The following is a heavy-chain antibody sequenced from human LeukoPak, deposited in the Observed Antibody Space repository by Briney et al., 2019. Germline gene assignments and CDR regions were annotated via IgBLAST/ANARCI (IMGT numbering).Heavy chain of an antibody. V-gene: IGHV4-59*08. D-gene: IGHD6-13*01. CDR3: ARFGQLVRDY. Sequence: PSETLSLTCTVSGGSISSYYWSWIRQPPGKGLEWIGYIYYSGSTNYNPSLKSRVTISVDTSKNQFSLKLSSVTAADTAVYYCARFGQLVRDYWGQGTLVTVSS. CDR1: GGSISSYY. CDR2: IYYSGST. J-gene: IGHJ4*02.